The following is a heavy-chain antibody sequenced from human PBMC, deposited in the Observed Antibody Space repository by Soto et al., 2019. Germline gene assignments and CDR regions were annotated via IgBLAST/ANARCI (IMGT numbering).Heavy chain of an antibody. V-gene: IGHV3-23*01. CDR3: ARSPTPTYYYGSGSYSHYYGMDV. CDR2: ISGSGGST. Sequence: GGSLRLSCASSGFTFSSYAMSWVRQAPGKGLELVSAISGSGGSTYYADSVKGRFTISRDNSKNTLYLQMNSLRAEDTAVYYCARSPTPTYYYGSGSYSHYYGMDVWGQGTTVTVSS. D-gene: IGHD3-10*01. CDR1: GFTFSSYA. J-gene: IGHJ6*02.